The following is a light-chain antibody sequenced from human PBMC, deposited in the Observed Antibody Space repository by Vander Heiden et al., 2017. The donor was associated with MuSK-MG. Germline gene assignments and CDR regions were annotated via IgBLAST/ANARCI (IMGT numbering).Light chain of an antibody. CDR3: QHRSNWPPIT. CDR2: DAS. Sequence: EIVLTQSPATLSLSPGERATLSCRASQSVSRYLAWYQQRPGQSPRLLIYDASNRATGSPARFSGSGSGTDFTLTISSREPEDFAVYYCQHRSNWPPITLGKGHDWRLN. J-gene: IGKJ5*01. V-gene: IGKV3-11*01. CDR1: QSVSRY.